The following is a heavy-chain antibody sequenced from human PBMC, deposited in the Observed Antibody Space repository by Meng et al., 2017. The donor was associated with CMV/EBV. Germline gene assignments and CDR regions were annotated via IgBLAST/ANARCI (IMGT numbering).Heavy chain of an antibody. CDR2: IVSDDDN. CDR1: LCRLSTMTLC. CDR3: ARLYDSSGSYLGYFDY. D-gene: IGHD3-22*01. Sequence: HIHSQDVSPSMFTPPQRTTLTLIFSLCRLSTMTLCGGSIRPTPGKALNWLTVIVSDDDNRYSPSLKCLLTITEDTSNNLVVLTMTNIDPVNTATYYCARLYDSSGSYLGYFDYWGQGTLVTVSS. V-gene: IGHV2-5*02. J-gene: IGHJ4*02.